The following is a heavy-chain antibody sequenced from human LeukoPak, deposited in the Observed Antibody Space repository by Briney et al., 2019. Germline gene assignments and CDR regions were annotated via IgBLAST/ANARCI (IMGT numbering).Heavy chain of an antibody. D-gene: IGHD3-10*01. Sequence: ASVKVSCKASGYTFTTYNINWVRQATGQGLEWMGWMNPNSGDTAFAQKFQGRVTMTRDTSITTAYMELRSLRSDDTAVYYCARESHVTREDYWGQGTLVTVSS. CDR2: MNPNSGDT. CDR3: ARESHVTREDY. CDR1: GYTFTTYN. J-gene: IGHJ4*02. V-gene: IGHV1-8*01.